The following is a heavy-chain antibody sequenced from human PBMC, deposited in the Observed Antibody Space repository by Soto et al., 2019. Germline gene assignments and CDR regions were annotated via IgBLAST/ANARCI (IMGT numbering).Heavy chain of an antibody. CDR1: GYTLTELS. CDR3: ATARFSRRGPHFDY. CDR2: FDPEDGET. Sequence: ASVKVSCKVSGYTLTELSMRWVRQAPGKGLEWMGGFDPEDGETIYAQKLKGRVTMTEDTSTDTAYMELSSLRSEDTAVYYCATARFSRRGPHFDYWGQGTLVTVSS. V-gene: IGHV1-24*01. D-gene: IGHD3-3*01. J-gene: IGHJ4*02.